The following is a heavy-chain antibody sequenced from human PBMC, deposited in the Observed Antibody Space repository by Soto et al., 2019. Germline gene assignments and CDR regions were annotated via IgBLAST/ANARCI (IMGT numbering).Heavy chain of an antibody. CDR3: AIILGVGATDAFDI. J-gene: IGHJ3*02. V-gene: IGHV4-4*07. CDR2: IYTSGST. D-gene: IGHD1-26*01. Sequence: SETLSLTCTVSDGSISSYDLSWIRQPAGKGLEWIGRIYTSGSTNYNPSLKSRVTMSVDTSKNQFSLKLRSVTAADTAVYYCAIILGVGATDAFDIRGQAIILTVS. CDR1: DGSISSYD.